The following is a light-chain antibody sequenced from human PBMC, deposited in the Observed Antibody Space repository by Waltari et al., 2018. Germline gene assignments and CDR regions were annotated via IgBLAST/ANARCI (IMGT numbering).Light chain of an antibody. Sequence: QSALTQPRSVSGSPGQSAPISCTGPSRDVGGYNYVSCSQQHPGQAPKLMIYDASKRPSGVPARFAGSKSGNTASLTISGLQAEDEADYYCCSYAGSYTFVVFGGGTKLTVL. CDR1: SRDVGGYNY. V-gene: IGLV2-11*01. J-gene: IGLJ2*01. CDR2: DAS. CDR3: CSYAGSYTFVV.